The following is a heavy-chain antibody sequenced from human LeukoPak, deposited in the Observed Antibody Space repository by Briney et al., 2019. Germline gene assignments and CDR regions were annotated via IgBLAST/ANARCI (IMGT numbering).Heavy chain of an antibody. CDR2: IYTSGST. CDR1: GGSISSGSYY. J-gene: IGHJ6*03. V-gene: IGHV4-61*02. CDR3: ARKSGGYYYYYYYMDV. D-gene: IGHD6-25*01. Sequence: SETLSLTCTVSGGSISSGSYYWSWIRQPAGKGLEWIGRIYTSGSTNYNPSLKSRVTISVDTSKNQFSLKLSSVTAADTAVDYCARKSGGYYYYYYYMDVWGKGTTVTVSS.